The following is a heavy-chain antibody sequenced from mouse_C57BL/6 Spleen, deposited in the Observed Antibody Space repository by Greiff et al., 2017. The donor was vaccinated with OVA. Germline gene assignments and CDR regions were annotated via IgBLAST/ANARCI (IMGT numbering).Heavy chain of an antibody. CDR1: GYTFTSYW. V-gene: IGHV1-59*01. Sequence: QVQLQQSGAELVRPGTSVKLSCKASGYTFTSYWMHWVKQRPGQGLEWIGVIDPSDSYTNYNQKFKGKATLTVDTSSSTAYMQLSSLTSEDSAVYYCATNYYGSSYVHWYFDVWGTGTTVTVSS. CDR3: ATNYYGSSYVHWYFDV. J-gene: IGHJ1*03. D-gene: IGHD1-1*01. CDR2: IDPSDSYT.